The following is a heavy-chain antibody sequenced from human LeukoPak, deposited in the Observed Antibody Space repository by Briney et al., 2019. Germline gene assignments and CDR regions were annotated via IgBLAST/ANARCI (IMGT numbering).Heavy chain of an antibody. D-gene: IGHD3-9*01. CDR1: GFTFTSSA. CDR3: AADPYYDILTGYLLDC. CDR2: IVVGSGNT. J-gene: IGHJ4*02. Sequence: GASVKVSCKASGFTFTSSAVQWVRQARGQRLEWIGWIVVGSGNTNYAQKFQERVTITRDMSTSTAYMELSSLRSEDTAVYYCAADPYYDILTGYLLDCWGQGTLVTVSS. V-gene: IGHV1-58*01.